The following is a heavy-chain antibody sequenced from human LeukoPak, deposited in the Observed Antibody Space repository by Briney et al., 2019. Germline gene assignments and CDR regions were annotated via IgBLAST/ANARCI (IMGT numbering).Heavy chain of an antibody. CDR1: GGSISSYY. CDR3: ARRRRSSSGNDPGGPLRP. V-gene: IGHV4-4*07. D-gene: IGHD6-13*01. Sequence: PSETLSLTCTVSGGSISSYYWSWIRQPAGKGLEWIGRIYTSGSTNYNPSHKSRVTISVDTSKNQFSLKLSSVTAADTAVYYCARRRRSSSGNDPGGPLRPWGQGTLVTVSS. J-gene: IGHJ5*02. CDR2: IYTSGST.